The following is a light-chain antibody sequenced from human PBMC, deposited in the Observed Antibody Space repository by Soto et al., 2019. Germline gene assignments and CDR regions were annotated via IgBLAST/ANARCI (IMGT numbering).Light chain of an antibody. V-gene: IGLV3-21*02. CDR2: DDS. CDR1: NIGGKS. Sequence: SYELTQPPSVSVAPGQTARITCGGNNIGGKSVHWYQQKPGQAPVLVVYDDSDRPSGIPDRFSGSNSGDTATLTIRRVEAEDEADYYCHVWDSSSDHYVFGTGTKLTVL. J-gene: IGLJ1*01. CDR3: HVWDSSSDHYV.